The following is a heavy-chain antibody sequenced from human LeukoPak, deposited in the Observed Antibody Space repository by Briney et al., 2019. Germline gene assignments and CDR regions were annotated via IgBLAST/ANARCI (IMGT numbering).Heavy chain of an antibody. CDR3: ARWSGLYWYFDL. CDR1: GGSISSSSYY. J-gene: IGHJ2*01. CDR2: IYYSGST. V-gene: IGHV4-39*01. D-gene: IGHD3-3*01. Sequence: PSETLSLTCTVSGGSISSSSYYWGWIRQPPGKGLEWIGSIYYSGSTYYNPSLKSRVTISVDTSKNQFSLKLSSVTAADTAVYYCARWSGLYWYFDLWGRGTLVTVSS.